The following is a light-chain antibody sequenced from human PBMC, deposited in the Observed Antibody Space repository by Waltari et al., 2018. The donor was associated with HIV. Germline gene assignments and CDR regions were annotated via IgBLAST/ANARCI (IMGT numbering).Light chain of an antibody. CDR3: SSYSARGFVV. CDR1: TSDLRDFNF. CDR2: EVY. V-gene: IGLV2-14*01. J-gene: IGLJ3*02. Sequence: SALTQPASVSGSPGQSITISCTGPTSDLRDFNFVSWYQQSPGRAPKLIIFEVYSRPSGISDRFSGSKSGVTASLTISALRAEDEADYFCSSYSARGFVVFGGGTKVTVL.